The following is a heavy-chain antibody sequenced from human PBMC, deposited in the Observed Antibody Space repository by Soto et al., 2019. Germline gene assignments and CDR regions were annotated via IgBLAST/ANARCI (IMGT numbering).Heavy chain of an antibody. CDR3: ARERPSTVTTRNNWFDP. D-gene: IGHD4-17*01. CDR2: IYYSGST. Sequence: SETLSLTCTVSGGSVSSGSYYWSWIRQPTGKGLERIGYIYYSGSTTYNPPLKSRVTISVDTSKHQFSLKLSSVTAADTAVYYCARERPSTVTTRNNWFDPWGQGTLVTVSS. V-gene: IGHV4-61*01. J-gene: IGHJ5*02. CDR1: GGSVSSGSYY.